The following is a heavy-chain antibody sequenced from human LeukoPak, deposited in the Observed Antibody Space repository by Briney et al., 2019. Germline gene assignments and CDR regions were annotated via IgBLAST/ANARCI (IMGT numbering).Heavy chain of an antibody. CDR3: AKDPYCSSTSCYNWVY. V-gene: IGHV3-48*04. J-gene: IGHJ4*02. CDR1: GFTFSSYS. Sequence: GGSLRLSCAASGFTFSSYSMNWVRQAPGKGLEWVSYISSSSSTIYYADSVKGRFTISRDNAKNSLYLQMNSLRAEDTAVYYCAKDPYCSSTSCYNWVYWGQGTLVTVSS. CDR2: ISSSSSTI. D-gene: IGHD2-2*02.